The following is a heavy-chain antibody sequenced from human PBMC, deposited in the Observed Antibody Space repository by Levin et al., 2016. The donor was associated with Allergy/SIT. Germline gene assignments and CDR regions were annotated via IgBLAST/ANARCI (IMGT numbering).Heavy chain of an antibody. CDR1: GGSVSSGSYY. CDR3: ARGVGEDFWSGYYSVYYYYYYYMDV. V-gene: IGHV4-61*01. D-gene: IGHD3-3*01. Sequence: SETLSLTCTVSGGSVSSGSYYWSWIRQPPGKGLEWIGYIYYSGSTNYNPSLKSRVTISVDTSKNQFSLKLSSVTAADTAVYYCARGVGEDFWSGYYSVYYYYYYYMDVWGKGTTVTVSS. CDR2: IYYSGST. J-gene: IGHJ6*03.